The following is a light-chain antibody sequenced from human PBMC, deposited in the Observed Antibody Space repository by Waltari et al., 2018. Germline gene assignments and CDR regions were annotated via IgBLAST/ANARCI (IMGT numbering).Light chain of an antibody. CDR1: NSNIGSNV. Sequence: QSALTQPPSASGTPGQTATIFCYGGNSNIGSNVVNWYQPVPGTAPKLLIYSSTYRPSGVPDRFSSSKSGTSASLAISGLQSDDEGDYYCATWDDRLTGVVFGGGTKVTVL. J-gene: IGLJ2*01. CDR2: SST. V-gene: IGLV1-44*01. CDR3: ATWDDRLTGVV.